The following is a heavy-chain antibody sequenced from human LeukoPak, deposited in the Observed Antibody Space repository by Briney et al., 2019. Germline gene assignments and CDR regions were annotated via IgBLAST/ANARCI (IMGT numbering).Heavy chain of an antibody. J-gene: IGHJ4*02. CDR1: GFTFSSYS. V-gene: IGHV3-7*01. D-gene: IGHD6-19*01. Sequence: GGSLRLSCVASGFTFSSYSMSWVRQAPGKGLEWVANIKQDGSEKYYVDSVKGRFTISRDNAKNSLYLQMNSLRAEDTAVYYCARVPLQQWRPLFDFWGQGTLVTVSS. CDR2: IKQDGSEK. CDR3: ARVPLQQWRPLFDF.